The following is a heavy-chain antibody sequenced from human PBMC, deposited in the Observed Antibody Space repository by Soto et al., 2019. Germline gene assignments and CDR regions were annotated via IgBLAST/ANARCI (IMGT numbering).Heavy chain of an antibody. J-gene: IGHJ4*02. CDR2: ISQSGNT. V-gene: IGHV4-34*01. D-gene: IGHD6-6*01. CDR3: AREPSVSGSSHTRRDF. CDR1: SGSFSGYY. Sequence: SETLSLTCSIYSGSFSGYYWSWIRQPPGKGLEWIGEISQSGNTNYSPSLKSRVSISIDTSKKQFSLNLASVSAADTAAYYCAREPSVSGSSHTRRDFWGRRTLVTVSS.